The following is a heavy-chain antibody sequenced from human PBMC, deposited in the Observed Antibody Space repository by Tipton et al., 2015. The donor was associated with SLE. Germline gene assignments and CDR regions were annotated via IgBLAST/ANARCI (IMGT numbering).Heavy chain of an antibody. D-gene: IGHD3-22*01. V-gene: IGHV3-33*06. CDR2: IWFDGSNK. J-gene: IGHJ3*02. Sequence: LSLTCAASGFTFSTYGMHWVRQAPGKGLEWVAVIWFDGSNKYYADSVKGRFTISRDNSKNTLYLQMNSLRAEDTAVYYCAKDLTMIVGDAFDIWGQGTMVTVSS. CDR3: AKDLTMIVGDAFDI. CDR1: GFTFSTYG.